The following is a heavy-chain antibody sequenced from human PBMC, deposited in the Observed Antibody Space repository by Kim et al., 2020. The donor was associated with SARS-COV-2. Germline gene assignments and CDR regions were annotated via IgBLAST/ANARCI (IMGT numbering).Heavy chain of an antibody. D-gene: IGHD3-10*01. V-gene: IGHV4-31*03. CDR2: IYYSGST. CDR3: ARVSYYGSGILGPPDY. CDR1: GGSISSGGYY. J-gene: IGHJ4*02. Sequence: SETLSLTCTVSGGSISSGGYYWSWIRQHPGKGLEWIGYIYYSGSTYYNPSLKSRVTISVDTSKNQFSLKLSSVTAADTAVYYCARVSYYGSGILGPPDYWGQGTLVTVSS.